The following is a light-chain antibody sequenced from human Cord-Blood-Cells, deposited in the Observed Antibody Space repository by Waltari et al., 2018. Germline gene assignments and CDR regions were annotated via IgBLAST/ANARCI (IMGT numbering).Light chain of an antibody. V-gene: IGLV2-14*03. CDR3: SSYTSSSTLV. CDR2: DVS. J-gene: IGLJ3*02. CDR1: SSDVGGYNH. Sequence: QSALTQPASVSGFPGQSITISCTRPSSDVGGYNHVSWYQQHPGKAPKLMIYDVSNRPSGVSNRFSGSKSGNTASLTISWLQAEDEADYYCSSYTSSSTLVFGGGTKLTVL.